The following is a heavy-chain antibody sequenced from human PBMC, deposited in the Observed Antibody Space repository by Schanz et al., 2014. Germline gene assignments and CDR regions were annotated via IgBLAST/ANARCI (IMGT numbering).Heavy chain of an antibody. CDR1: GFTFDNYA. CDR3: ATSPNNNDFWSGYPLRADYDSYMDV. V-gene: IGHV3-9*01. CDR2: ISWNSGSV. D-gene: IGHD3-3*01. J-gene: IGHJ6*03. Sequence: EVQLVESGGGLVQPGRSLRLSCAASGFTFDNYAMHWVRQAPGKGLEWVSSISWNSGSVAYADSVKGRFTISRDDAKNALYLQMNSLGAEDTALYYCATSPNNNDFWSGYPLRADYDSYMDVWGKGTTVTVS.